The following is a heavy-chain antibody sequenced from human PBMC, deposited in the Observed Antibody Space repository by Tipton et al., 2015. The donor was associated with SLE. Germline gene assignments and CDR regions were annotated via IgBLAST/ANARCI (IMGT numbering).Heavy chain of an antibody. CDR3: ASKTRQWLVWYFDL. CDR2: ISSSSSYI. Sequence: GSLRLSCAASGFTFSSYSMNWVRQAPGKGLEWVSSISSSSSYIYYADSVKGRFTISRDNAKNSLYLQMNSLRAEDTAVYYCASKTRQWLVWYFDLWGRGTLVTVSS. CDR1: GFTFSSYS. J-gene: IGHJ2*01. D-gene: IGHD6-19*01. V-gene: IGHV3-21*01.